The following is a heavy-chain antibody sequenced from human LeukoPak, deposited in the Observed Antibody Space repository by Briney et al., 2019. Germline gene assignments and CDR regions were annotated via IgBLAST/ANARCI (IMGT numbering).Heavy chain of an antibody. CDR3: AKDTSLLLDN. D-gene: IGHD1-26*01. J-gene: IGHJ4*02. Sequence: GASVKVSCKASGYTFISYAMNWVRQAPGQRLEWMGWINPGTDDTIYSQKLQGRLTITKDISATTAYMELSSLRSEDTAVYYCAKDTSLLLDNWGLGTLITVSS. CDR2: INPGTDDT. CDR1: GYTFISYA. V-gene: IGHV1-3*01.